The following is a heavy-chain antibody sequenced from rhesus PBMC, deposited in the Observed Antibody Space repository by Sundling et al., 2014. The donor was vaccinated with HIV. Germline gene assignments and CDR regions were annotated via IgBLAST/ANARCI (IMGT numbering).Heavy chain of an antibody. CDR2: IFGSIGST. V-gene: IGHV4-127*01. J-gene: IGHJ4*01. D-gene: IGHD6-37*01. CDR1: GGSISGGYG. CDR3: ARRNTLSGGWSFDY. Sequence: QVQLQESGPGLVKPSDTLSLTCAVSGGSISGGYGWSWIRQPPGKGLEWIGHIFGSIGSTDYNPSLKSRVTISTDTSKNQFSLKLSSVTAADTAVYYCARRNTLSGGWSFDYWGQGVLVTVSS.